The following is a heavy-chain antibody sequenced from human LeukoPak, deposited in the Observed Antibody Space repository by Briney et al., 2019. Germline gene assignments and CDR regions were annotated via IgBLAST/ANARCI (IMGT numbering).Heavy chain of an antibody. CDR3: ARSGGRYGDLYYYYYYMDV. J-gene: IGHJ6*03. D-gene: IGHD4-17*01. V-gene: IGHV1-69*05. Sequence: ASVKVSCKASGGTFSSYAISWVRQAPGQGLEWMGGIIPIFGTANYAQKFQGRVTITTDESTSTAYMELSSLRSEDTAVYYCARSGGRYGDLYYYYYYMDVWGKGTTVTVSS. CDR2: IIPIFGTA. CDR1: GGTFSSYA.